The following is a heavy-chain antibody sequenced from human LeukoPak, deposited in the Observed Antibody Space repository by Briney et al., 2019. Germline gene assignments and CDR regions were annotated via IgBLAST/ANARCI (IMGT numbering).Heavy chain of an antibody. V-gene: IGHV3-30*02. Sequence: GGSLRLSCAASGFYFNTYAMHWVRQAPGKELEWVAFVRFDGSNTRYADSVKGRFTISRDNSKNTLFLQMNNLRPEDTAVYYCAKSSGSSSWYDYFDYWGQGTLATVSS. CDR3: AKSSGSSSWYDYFDY. J-gene: IGHJ4*02. D-gene: IGHD6-19*01. CDR2: VRFDGSNT. CDR1: GFYFNTYA.